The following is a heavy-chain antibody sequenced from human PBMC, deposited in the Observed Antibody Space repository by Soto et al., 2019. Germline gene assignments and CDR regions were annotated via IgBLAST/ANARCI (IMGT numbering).Heavy chain of an antibody. CDR3: AREGLPDYGDYGNYYYYYMDV. V-gene: IGHV3-48*01. CDR1: GFTFSSYS. Sequence: GGSLRLSCAASGFTFSSYSMNWVRQAPGKGLEWVSYISSSSSTIYYADSVKGRFTISRDNAKNSLYLQMNSLRAEDTAVYYCAREGLPDYGDYGNYYYYYMDVWGKGTTVTVSS. D-gene: IGHD4-17*01. J-gene: IGHJ6*03. CDR2: ISSSSSTI.